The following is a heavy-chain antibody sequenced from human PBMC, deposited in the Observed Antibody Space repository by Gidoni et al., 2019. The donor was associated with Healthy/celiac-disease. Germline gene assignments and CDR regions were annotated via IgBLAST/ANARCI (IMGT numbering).Heavy chain of an antibody. D-gene: IGHD3-3*02. CDR3: ARDISFDI. CDR1: GGSISSYY. V-gene: IGHV4-59*01. Sequence: QVQLQESGPGLVKPSETLSLTCTVSGGSISSYYWSWIRQPPGKGLEWIWYIYYSGSTNYNPSLKSRVTISVDTSKNQFSLKLSSVTAADTAVYYCARDISFDIWGQGTMVTVSS. CDR2: IYYSGST. J-gene: IGHJ3*02.